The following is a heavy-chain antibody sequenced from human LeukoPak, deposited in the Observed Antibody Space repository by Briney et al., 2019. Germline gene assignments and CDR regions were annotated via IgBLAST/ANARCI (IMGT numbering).Heavy chain of an antibody. CDR3: ARGAEVLGVVPLYYFDY. J-gene: IGHJ4*02. CDR2: IYYSGST. CDR1: GGSISSYY. D-gene: IGHD2-15*01. V-gene: IGHV4-59*01. Sequence: SETLSLTCTVSGGSISSYYWSWIRQPLGKGLEWIGYIYYSGSTNYNPSLKSRVTISVDTSKNQFSLKLSSVTAADTAVYYCARGAEVLGVVPLYYFDYWGQGTLVTVSS.